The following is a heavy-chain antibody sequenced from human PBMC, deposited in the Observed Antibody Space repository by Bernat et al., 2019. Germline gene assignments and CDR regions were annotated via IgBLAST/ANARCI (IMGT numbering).Heavy chain of an antibody. CDR1: GFTFDDYA. CDR2: ISWNSGSI. Sequence: EVQLVESGGGLVQPGRSLRLSCAASGFTFDDYAMHWVRQAPGKGLEWVSGISWNSGSIGYADSVKGRFTISRDNAKNSLYLQMNSLRAEDTALYYCARDEGPWIQLWLCYYWGQGTLVTVSS. J-gene: IGHJ4*02. V-gene: IGHV3-9*01. D-gene: IGHD5-18*01. CDR3: ARDEGPWIQLWLCYY.